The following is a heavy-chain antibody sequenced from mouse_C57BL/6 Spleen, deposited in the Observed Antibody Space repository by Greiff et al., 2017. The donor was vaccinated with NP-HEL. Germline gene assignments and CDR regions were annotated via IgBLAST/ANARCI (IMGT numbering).Heavy chain of an antibody. CDR3: ARAYYGSSSLFDY. CDR1: GFTFSDYY. D-gene: IGHD1-1*01. Sequence: EVQVVESEGGLVQPGSSMKLSCTASGFTFSDYYMAWVRQVPEKGLEWVANINYDGSSTYYLDSLKSRFIISRDNAKNILYLQMSSLKSEDTATYYCARAYYGSSSLFDYWGQGTTLTVSS. J-gene: IGHJ2*01. V-gene: IGHV5-16*01. CDR2: INYDGSST.